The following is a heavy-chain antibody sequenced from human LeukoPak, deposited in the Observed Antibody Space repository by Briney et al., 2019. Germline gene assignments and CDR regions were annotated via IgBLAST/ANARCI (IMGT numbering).Heavy chain of an antibody. CDR1: GASLSGYY. CDR2: ICFGGTT. D-gene: IGHD1-14*01. J-gene: IGHJ5*01. CDR3: ARRTAKWNHRSPESDP. Sequence: SESLSLTCTVSGASLSGYYWSWIRQPPGKGLEWIGDICFGGTTYYKTCLKNRVTISLHTSTNQFSLHLTSVTAADTAEYCCARRTAKWNHRSPESDPWGQGTLVIVSP. V-gene: IGHV4-59*08.